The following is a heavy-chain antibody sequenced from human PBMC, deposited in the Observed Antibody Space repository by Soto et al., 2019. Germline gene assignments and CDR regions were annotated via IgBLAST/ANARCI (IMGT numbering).Heavy chain of an antibody. Sequence: PGGSLRLSCASSGFTFSSYGMHWVRQAPGKGLEWVAVIWYDGSNKYYADSVKGRFTISRDNSKNTLYLQMNSLRAEDTAVYYCARARRPSDFWSGYIDYWGQGTLVTSPQ. D-gene: IGHD3-3*01. J-gene: IGHJ4*02. V-gene: IGHV3-33*01. CDR3: ARARRPSDFWSGYIDY. CDR2: IWYDGSNK. CDR1: GFTFSSYG.